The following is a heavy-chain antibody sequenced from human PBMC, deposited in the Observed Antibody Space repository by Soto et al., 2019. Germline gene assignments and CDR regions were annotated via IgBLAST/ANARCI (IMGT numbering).Heavy chain of an antibody. J-gene: IGHJ4*02. CDR2: IYWDDSK. D-gene: IGHD6-13*01. CDR1: GFSLSTSGVG. CDR3: PLTEAAAGFFDY. Sequence: QITLKESGPTLVKPTQTLTLTCTFSGFSLSTSGVGVGWIRQPPGKALEWLGRIYWDDSKRYSPSLKSRLTISKDTSKDQVVLTVTNMNPLDPATYYCPLTEAAAGFFDYWGQGTLVTVSS. V-gene: IGHV2-5*02.